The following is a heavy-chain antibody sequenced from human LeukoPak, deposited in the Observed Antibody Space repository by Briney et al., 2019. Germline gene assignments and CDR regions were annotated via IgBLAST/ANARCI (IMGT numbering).Heavy chain of an antibody. CDR2: IYHSGST. D-gene: IGHD3-22*01. Sequence: SQTLSLTCTVSGGSISSGGYYWSWIRQPPGKGLEWIGYIYHSGSTYYNPSLKSRVTISVDRSKNQFSLKLSSVTAADTAVYYCARDVTDSSGSNGGLGMDVWGQGTTVTVSS. V-gene: IGHV4-30-2*01. CDR3: ARDVTDSSGSNGGLGMDV. CDR1: GGSISSGGYY. J-gene: IGHJ6*02.